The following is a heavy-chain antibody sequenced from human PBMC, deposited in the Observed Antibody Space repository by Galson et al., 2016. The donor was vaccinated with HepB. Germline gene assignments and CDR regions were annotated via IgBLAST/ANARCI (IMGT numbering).Heavy chain of an antibody. CDR1: GDSVSTNSGA. J-gene: IGHJ5*02. D-gene: IGHD2-21*01. CDR2: TYYRSKWWN. Sequence: CAISGDSVSTNSGAWNWIRQSPSRGLEWLGRTYYRSKWWNAYALSVNSRITINPDTSKNQISLQLNSVTPEDTAVYYCARAEANWDGGGDNWFDPWGQGTLVTVSS. CDR3: ARAEANWDGGGDNWFDP. V-gene: IGHV6-1*01.